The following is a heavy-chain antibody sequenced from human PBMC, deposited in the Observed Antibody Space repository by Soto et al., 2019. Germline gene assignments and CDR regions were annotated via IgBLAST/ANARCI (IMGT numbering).Heavy chain of an antibody. CDR2: ISYDGSNE. D-gene: IGHD6-19*01. CDR1: GFTFSSYG. V-gene: IGHV3-30*03. Sequence: GGSLRLSCAVSGFTFSSYGMHWVRQAPGKGLEWVAHISYDGSNEHYVDSVKGRFTISRDNSKNTLYLQMNSLRDEDTAVYYCAREAIAVLNWFDPWGQGTLVTVSS. J-gene: IGHJ5*02. CDR3: AREAIAVLNWFDP.